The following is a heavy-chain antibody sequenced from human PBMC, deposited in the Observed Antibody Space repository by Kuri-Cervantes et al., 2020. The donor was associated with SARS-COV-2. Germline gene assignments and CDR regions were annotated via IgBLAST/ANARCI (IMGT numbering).Heavy chain of an antibody. J-gene: IGHJ4*02. CDR2: TRNKANSYTT. Sequence: GGSLRLSCAASGFTFSNAWMSWVRQAPGKGLEWVGRTRNKANSYTTEYAASVKGRFTISRDDSKSTAYLQMNSLKTEDTAVYYCTRLNTMVRENYWGQGTLVTVSS. D-gene: IGHD3-10*01. CDR1: GFTFSNAW. V-gene: IGHV3-72*01. CDR3: TRLNTMVRENY.